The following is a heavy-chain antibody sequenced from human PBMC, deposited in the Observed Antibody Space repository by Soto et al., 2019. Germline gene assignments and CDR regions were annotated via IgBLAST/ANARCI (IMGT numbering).Heavy chain of an antibody. CDR3: AIPPIAAAGTYYFDY. Sequence: PGGSLRLSCAASGFTFSSYAMSWVRQAPGKGLECVSAISGSGGSTYYADSVKGRFTISGDNSKNTLYLQMNSLRAEDTAVYYCAIPPIAAAGTYYFDYWGQGTVVTVSS. CDR2: ISGSGGST. J-gene: IGHJ4*02. V-gene: IGHV3-23*01. D-gene: IGHD6-13*01. CDR1: GFTFSSYA.